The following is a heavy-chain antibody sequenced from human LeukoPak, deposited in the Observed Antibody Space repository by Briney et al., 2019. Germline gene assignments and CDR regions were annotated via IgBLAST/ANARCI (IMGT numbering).Heavy chain of an antibody. Sequence: SGTLSLTCAVSGGSISSSSYYWGWIRQPPGKGLEWIGSIYYSGSTYYNPSLKSRVTISVDTSKNQFSLKLSSVTAADTAVYYSYVAADPIYYYMDVWGKGTTVTISS. J-gene: IGHJ6*03. CDR2: IYYSGST. D-gene: IGHD2-15*01. CDR1: GGSISSSSYY. V-gene: IGHV4-39*01. CDR3: YVAADPIYYYMDV.